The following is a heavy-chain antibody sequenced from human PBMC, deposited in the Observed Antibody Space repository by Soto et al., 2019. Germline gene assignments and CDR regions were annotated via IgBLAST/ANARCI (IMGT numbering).Heavy chain of an antibody. D-gene: IGHD2-15*01. V-gene: IGHV1-69*13. CDR1: GRTLSSYA. J-gene: IGHJ6*02. Sequence: SVKVSCKASGRTLSSYAISWVRQAPGQGLEWMGGIIPIFGTANYAQKFQGRVTITADESTSTAYMELSSLRSEDTAVYYCARAKNCSGGSCYPLSYYYYYGMDVWGQGTTVTVSS. CDR2: IIPIFGTA. CDR3: ARAKNCSGGSCYPLSYYYYYGMDV.